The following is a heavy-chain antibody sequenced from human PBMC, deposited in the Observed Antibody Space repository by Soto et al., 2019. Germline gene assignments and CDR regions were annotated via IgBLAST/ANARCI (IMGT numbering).Heavy chain of an antibody. V-gene: IGHV1-3*01. CDR2: INGGNGNT. CDR1: GNTFPSYA. D-gene: IGHD1-26*01. Sequence: QVQLVQSGAELKKPGASVRVSCKSSGNTFPSYAIHWVRQAPGQRPEWMGWINGGNGNTNYSENFQGRVTFTRDTSTSTVYMELSSLRSEDTAIYYCARDVSGYSGSYYIDYFNYWGQGALVTVSS. CDR3: ARDVSGYSGSYYIDYFNY. J-gene: IGHJ4*02.